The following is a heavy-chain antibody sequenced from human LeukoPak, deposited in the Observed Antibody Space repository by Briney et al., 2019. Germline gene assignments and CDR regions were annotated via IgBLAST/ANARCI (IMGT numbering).Heavy chain of an antibody. CDR3: ARGGTSGYLDY. CDR1: GFIFSRYG. Sequence: PGRSLRLSCLASGFIFSRYGFHWVRQAPGKGPEWVAGVTYDRRTEFYADSVRGRFTLSRDNSKNAVYLQMDSLRSEDTAVYYCARGGTSGYLDYWGQGTLVTVSS. V-gene: IGHV3-30*03. D-gene: IGHD3-22*01. J-gene: IGHJ4*02. CDR2: VTYDRRTE.